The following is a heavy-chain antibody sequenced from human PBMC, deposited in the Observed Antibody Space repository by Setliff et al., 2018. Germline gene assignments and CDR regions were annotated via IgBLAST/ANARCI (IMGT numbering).Heavy chain of an antibody. J-gene: IGHJ6*03. Sequence: LRLSCAASGFTFSSYWMHWVRQAPGKGLVWVSRISWNSGSIDYADSVKGRFTISRDNAKNSLYLQMNSLRAEDTALYYCARGAKRYYYYYMDVWGKGTTVTVSS. CDR1: GFTFSSYW. CDR3: ARGAKRYYYYYMDV. CDR2: ISWNSGSI. D-gene: IGHD3-10*01. V-gene: IGHV3-9*01.